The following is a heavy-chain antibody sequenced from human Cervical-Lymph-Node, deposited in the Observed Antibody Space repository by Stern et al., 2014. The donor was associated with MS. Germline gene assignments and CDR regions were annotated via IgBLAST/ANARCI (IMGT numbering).Heavy chain of an antibody. CDR3: ASAYSSSHYYFDY. V-gene: IGHV3-33*08. Sequence: MQLVESGGDLVKPGGSLRLSCAASGFIFSDYYMSWIRQAPGKGLEWVALIWYDGSNPYYADSVTGRFTISRDNFKNTLYLQMNSLRAEDTAVYYCASAYSSSHYYFDYWGQGTLVTVSS. D-gene: IGHD6-13*01. J-gene: IGHJ4*02. CDR1: GFIFSDYY. CDR2: IWYDGSNP.